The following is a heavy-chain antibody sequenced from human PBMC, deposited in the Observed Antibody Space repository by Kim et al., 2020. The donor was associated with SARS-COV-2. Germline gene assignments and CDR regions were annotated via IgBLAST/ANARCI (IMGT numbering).Heavy chain of an antibody. Sequence: SETLSLTCTVSGGSISSGSYYWSWIRQPAGKGLEWIGRIYTSGSTNYNPSLKSRVTISVDTSKNQFSLKLSSVTAADTAVYYCARESPNMVRGVSGFDPWGQGTLVTVSS. D-gene: IGHD3-10*01. CDR1: GGSISSGSYY. V-gene: IGHV4-61*02. J-gene: IGHJ5*02. CDR3: ARESPNMVRGVSGFDP. CDR2: IYTSGST.